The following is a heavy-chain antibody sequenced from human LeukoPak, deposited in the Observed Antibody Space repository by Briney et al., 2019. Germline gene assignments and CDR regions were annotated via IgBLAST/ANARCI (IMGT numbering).Heavy chain of an antibody. CDR1: GGSISSSSYY. V-gene: IGHV4-39*01. Sequence: SETLSLTCTVSGGSISSSSYYWGWIRQPPGKGLEWIGSIYYSGSTYYNPSLKSRVTISVDTSKNQFSLKLSSVTAADTTVYYCAMLSGSYYFWGQGTLVTVSS. D-gene: IGHD1-26*01. CDR2: IYYSGST. J-gene: IGHJ4*02. CDR3: AMLSGSYYF.